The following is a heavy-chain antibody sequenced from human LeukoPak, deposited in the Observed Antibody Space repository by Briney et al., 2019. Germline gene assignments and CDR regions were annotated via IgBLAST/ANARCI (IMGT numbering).Heavy chain of an antibody. Sequence: GGSLRLPCAASGFTFSSYEMNWVRQAPGKGLEWVSYISSSGSTIYYADSVKGRFTISRDNAKNSLYLQMNSLRAEDTAVYYCARVNYDSSGYYVDYWGQGTLVTVSS. D-gene: IGHD3-22*01. CDR1: GFTFSSYE. CDR2: ISSSGSTI. J-gene: IGHJ4*02. V-gene: IGHV3-48*03. CDR3: ARVNYDSSGYYVDY.